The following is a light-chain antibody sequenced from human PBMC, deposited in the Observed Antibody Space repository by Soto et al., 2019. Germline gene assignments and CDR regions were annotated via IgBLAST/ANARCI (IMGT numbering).Light chain of an antibody. J-gene: IGKJ2*01. CDR1: QSVSSN. Sequence: EMVMTQSPATLSVSPGERATLSCRASQSVSSNLAWYQQKPGQAPRLLIYDASTRATGIPARFSGSGSGTEFTLTISSLQSEDFAVYYCHQYNNWPPDTFGQGTKLEIK. CDR3: HQYNNWPPDT. V-gene: IGKV3-15*01. CDR2: DAS.